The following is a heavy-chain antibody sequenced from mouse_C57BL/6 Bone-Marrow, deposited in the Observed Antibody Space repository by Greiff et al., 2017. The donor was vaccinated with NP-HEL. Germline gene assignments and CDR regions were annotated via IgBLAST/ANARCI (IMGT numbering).Heavy chain of an antibody. V-gene: IGHV3-8*01. J-gene: IGHJ4*01. D-gene: IGHD2-2*01. CDR3: ARSPLWLRRNYYAMDY. Sequence: EVMLVESGPGLAKPSQTLSLTCSVTGYSITSDYWNWIRKFPGNKLEYMGYISYSGSTYYNPPLKSRISITRDTSKNQYYLQLNSVTTEDTATYYCARSPLWLRRNYYAMDYWGQGTSVTVSS. CDR2: ISYSGST. CDR1: GYSITSDY.